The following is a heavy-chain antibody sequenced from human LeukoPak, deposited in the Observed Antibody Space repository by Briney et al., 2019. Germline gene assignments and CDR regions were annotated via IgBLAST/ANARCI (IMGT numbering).Heavy chain of an antibody. CDR1: GGSIGSSSDY. J-gene: IGHJ3*02. D-gene: IGHD3-22*01. CDR3: ANSAAPSFYDSRGSDTFDI. Sequence: PSETLSLTCTVSGGSIGSSSDYWGWVRQPPGKGLEWIATIYYSGSTYYNPSPKSRVTISVDTSNNQFSLKLSSVTAADTAVYYCANSAAPSFYDSRGSDTFDIWGQGTMVTVSS. CDR2: IYYSGST. V-gene: IGHV4-39*01.